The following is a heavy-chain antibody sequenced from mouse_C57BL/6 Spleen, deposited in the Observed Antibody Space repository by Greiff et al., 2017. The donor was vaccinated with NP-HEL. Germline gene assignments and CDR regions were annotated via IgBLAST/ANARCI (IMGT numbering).Heavy chain of an antibody. Sequence: EVQVVESGGDLVKPGGSLKLSCAASGFTFSSYGMSWVRQTPDKRLEWVATISSGGSYTYYPDSVKGRFTISRDNAKNTLYLQMSSLKSEDTAMYYWARQEGNYNWYFDVWGTGTTVTVSS. J-gene: IGHJ1*03. CDR2: ISSGGSYT. V-gene: IGHV5-6*01. CDR1: GFTFSSYG. CDR3: ARQEGNYNWYFDV. D-gene: IGHD2-1*01.